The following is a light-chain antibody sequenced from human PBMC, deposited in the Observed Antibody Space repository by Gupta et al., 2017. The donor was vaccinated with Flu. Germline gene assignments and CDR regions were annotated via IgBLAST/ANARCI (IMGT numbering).Light chain of an antibody. V-gene: IGKV1-39*01. CDR3: QQTYRSPWR. J-gene: IGKJ1*01. CDR2: TSS. Sequence: PSSLSASVGDSVTISCRASQSISTNLCWYQQKPGKAPKLLMSTSSNLQSGVPSRFSGSGSGAEFTLSIRSLQPEDLATYYCQQTYRSPWRFGQGTKV. CDR1: QSISTN.